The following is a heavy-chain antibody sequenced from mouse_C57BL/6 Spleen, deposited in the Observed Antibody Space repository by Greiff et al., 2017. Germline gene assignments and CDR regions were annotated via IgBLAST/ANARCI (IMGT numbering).Heavy chain of an antibody. V-gene: IGHV5-17*01. D-gene: IGHD2-4*01. CDR1: GFTFSDYG. CDR2: ISSGSSTI. Sequence: EVKLVESGGGLVKPGGSLKLSCAASGFTFSDYGMHWVRQAPEKGLEWVAYISSGSSTIYYADTVKGRFTISRDNAKNTLFLQMTSLRSEDTAMYYCASPYDYDPYYFDCWGQGTTLTVSS. CDR3: ASPYDYDPYYFDC. J-gene: IGHJ2*01.